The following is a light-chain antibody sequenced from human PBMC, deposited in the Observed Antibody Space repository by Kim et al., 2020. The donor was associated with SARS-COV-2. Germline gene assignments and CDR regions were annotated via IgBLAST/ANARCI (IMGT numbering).Light chain of an antibody. CDR3: AAWDDTLSGPV. V-gene: IGLV1-47*02. CDR2: INH. J-gene: IGLJ3*02. Sequence: QSVLTQPPSASGTPGQRVTISCSGGTSNIGSNSVYWYKQSPGTAPKLLIYINHQRPSGVPDRFSGSKSGTSASLAISGLRSEDEAEYYCAAWDDTLSGPVFGGGTQLTVL. CDR1: TSNIGSNS.